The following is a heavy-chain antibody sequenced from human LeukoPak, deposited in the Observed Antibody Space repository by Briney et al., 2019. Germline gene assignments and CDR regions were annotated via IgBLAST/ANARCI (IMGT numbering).Heavy chain of an antibody. V-gene: IGHV1-18*01. D-gene: IGHD5-18*01. Sequence: GASVKVSCKASGYTFTSYGISWVRQAPGQGLDWMGWVSAYNGSTNYAQKLQGRVTMTTDTSTSTAYMELRSLRSDDTAVYYCAKTLGGYSYGSDYWGQGTLVTVSS. CDR2: VSAYNGST. J-gene: IGHJ4*02. CDR1: GYTFTSYG. CDR3: AKTLGGYSYGSDY.